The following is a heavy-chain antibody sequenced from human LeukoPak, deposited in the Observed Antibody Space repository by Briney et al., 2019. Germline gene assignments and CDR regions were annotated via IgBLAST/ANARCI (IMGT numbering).Heavy chain of an antibody. V-gene: IGHV4-39*01. CDR2: MHYSGTT. CDR1: GGSFSNSPYY. Sequence: PSETLSLTCNVSGGSFSNSPYYWGWIRQPPGQGLEWIGSMHYSGTTYHTPSLRSPVSISVDTSKNQFSLRIISVTAAGTAVYYCARNDRGRPADYWGQGTLVTVSS. CDR3: ARNDRGRPADY. D-gene: IGHD1-26*01. J-gene: IGHJ4*02.